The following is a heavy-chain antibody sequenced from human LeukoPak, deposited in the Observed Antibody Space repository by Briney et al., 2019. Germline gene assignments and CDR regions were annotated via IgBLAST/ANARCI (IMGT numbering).Heavy chain of an antibody. CDR1: GFTFSSYE. D-gene: IGHD5-18*01. V-gene: IGHV3-48*03. CDR2: ISSSGSTI. Sequence: GGSLRLSCAASGFTFSSYEMNWVRQAPGKGLEWVSYISSSGSTIYYADSVKGRFTISRDNAKNSLYLQMNSLRAEDTAVYYCAGYSYGPYAFDIWGQGTMVTVSP. J-gene: IGHJ3*02. CDR3: AGYSYGPYAFDI.